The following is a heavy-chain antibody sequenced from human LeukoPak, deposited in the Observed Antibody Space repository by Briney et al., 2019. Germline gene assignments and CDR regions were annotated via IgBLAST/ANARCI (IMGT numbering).Heavy chain of an antibody. CDR3: ARHVYHYYMDV. CDR2: IYYSGNT. Sequence: SQTPSPTCTVSGGSTSSSYWGWSRQPPGKGLEWIGNIYYSGNTNYNPSPKSRVTITVYTSRKQFSLSLSSVTAADTAVYYCARHVYHYYMDVWGKGTTVTVSS. V-gene: IGHV4-59*08. CDR1: GGSTSSSY. J-gene: IGHJ6*03.